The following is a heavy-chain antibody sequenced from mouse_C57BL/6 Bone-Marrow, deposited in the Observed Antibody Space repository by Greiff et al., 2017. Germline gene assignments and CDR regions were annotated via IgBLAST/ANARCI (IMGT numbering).Heavy chain of an antibody. D-gene: IGHD2-3*01. CDR1: GFTFSSYG. V-gene: IGHV5-6*02. CDR2: ISSGGSYT. J-gene: IGHJ2*01. CDR3: ARHGRDGYYLYYFDD. Sequence: DVKLVESGGDLVKPGGSLKLSCAASGFTFSSYGMSWVRQTPDKRLEWVATISSGGSYTYYPDSVKGRITISRDNAKNTLYLQLSRLKSEDTAMDDYARHGRDGYYLYYFDDWGQGTTLTVSS.